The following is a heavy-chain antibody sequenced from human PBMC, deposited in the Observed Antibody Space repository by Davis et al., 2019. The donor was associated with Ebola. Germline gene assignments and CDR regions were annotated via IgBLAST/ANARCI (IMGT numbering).Heavy chain of an antibody. D-gene: IGHD3-10*01. CDR3: ATFRGVWFGELSPFRFDY. J-gene: IGHJ4*02. CDR2: IKQDGSEK. V-gene: IGHV3-7*03. CDR1: GFTFSSYW. Sequence: PGGSLRLSCAASGFTFSSYWMSWVRQAPGKGLEWVANIKQDGSEKYYVDSVKGRFTISRDNAKNSLYLQMNSLRAEDTAVYYCATFRGVWFGELSPFRFDYWGQGTLVTVSS.